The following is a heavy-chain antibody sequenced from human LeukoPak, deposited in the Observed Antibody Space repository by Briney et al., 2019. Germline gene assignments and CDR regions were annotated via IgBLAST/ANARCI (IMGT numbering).Heavy chain of an antibody. D-gene: IGHD6-13*01. CDR2: LYYTGTT. V-gene: IGHV4-59*01. J-gene: IGHJ6*03. CDR1: GGSISSNY. CDR3: ASGYYYFMDV. Sequence: PSETLSLTCTVSGGSISSNYWSWIRQPPGKGPEWIGLLYYTGTTNYNSSLKGRATISADTSKKYFSLKLTSVTAADTAVYYCASGYYYFMDVWGKGTTVTVSS.